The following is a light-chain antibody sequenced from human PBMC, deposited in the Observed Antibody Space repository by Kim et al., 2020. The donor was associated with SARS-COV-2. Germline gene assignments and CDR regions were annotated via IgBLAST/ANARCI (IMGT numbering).Light chain of an antibody. J-gene: IGKJ2*01. CDR2: AAS. CDR1: QSVDNNF. CDR3: QQCGTSPYA. V-gene: IGKV3-20*01. Sequence: LSPGERATLSCRASQSVDNNFLAWYQHKPGQPPWLLIYAASTRATGIPDRFSGGGSGTDFTLTITRLEPEDFAVYYCQQCGTSPYAFGQGTKLEI.